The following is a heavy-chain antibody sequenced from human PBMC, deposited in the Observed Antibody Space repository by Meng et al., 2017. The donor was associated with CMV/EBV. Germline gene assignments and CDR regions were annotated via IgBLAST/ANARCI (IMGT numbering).Heavy chain of an antibody. J-gene: IGHJ5*02. V-gene: IGHV1-69*12. D-gene: IGHD1-26*01. Sequence: QGQVGECGGGVKKPGASVKFSCKASGGTFRSYAISWVRQAPGQGLEWMGGIIPIFGTANYAQKFQGRVTITADESTSTAYMELSSLRSEDTAVYYCEQGYTGPWGQGTLVTVSS. CDR3: EQGYTGP. CDR2: IIPIFGTA. CDR1: GGTFRSYA.